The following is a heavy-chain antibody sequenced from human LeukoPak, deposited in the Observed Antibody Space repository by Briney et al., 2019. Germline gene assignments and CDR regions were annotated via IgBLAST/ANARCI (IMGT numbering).Heavy chain of an antibody. CDR3: AGLSGYAPYYFDY. CDR1: GYSFTGYY. J-gene: IGHJ4*02. CDR2: INPNSGGT. V-gene: IGHV1-2*02. D-gene: IGHD5-12*01. Sequence: GASMKVSCKASGYSFTGYYMHWVRQAPGQGLEWMGCINPNSGGTDYAQKFQGRVTMTRDTSISTAYMELSRLTSDDTAVYYCAGLSGYAPYYFDYWGQGTLVAVSS.